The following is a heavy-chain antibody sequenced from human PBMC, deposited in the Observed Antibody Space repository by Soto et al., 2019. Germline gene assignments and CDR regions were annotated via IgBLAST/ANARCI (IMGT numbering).Heavy chain of an antibody. CDR2: ISAYNGNT. Sequence: QVQLVQSGAEVKKPGDSVKVSCKASGYTFTTYGITWVRQAPGQVLEWMGWISAYNGNTKYPQKFQGRVTMTTDTSKSTAYMEVRSLTSDDTAVYYCARDLVAVRPGWFDPWGQGTLVTGSS. D-gene: IGHD6-6*01. V-gene: IGHV1-18*01. CDR1: GYTFTTYG. CDR3: ARDLVAVRPGWFDP. J-gene: IGHJ5*02.